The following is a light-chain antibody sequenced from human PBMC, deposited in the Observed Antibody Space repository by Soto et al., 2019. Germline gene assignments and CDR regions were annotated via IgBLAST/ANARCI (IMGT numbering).Light chain of an antibody. CDR1: QDIRNS. CDR2: AAS. J-gene: IGKJ3*01. CDR3: QKYSSVPV. Sequence: DIQMTQSPPSLSASVGDRVPITCRASQDIRNSVAWYQQKPGKAPKLLIYAASTLQSGVPSRFSGSGSGTDFTLTINSLQPEDVATYSCQKYSSVPVFGPGTKVEIK. V-gene: IGKV1-27*01.